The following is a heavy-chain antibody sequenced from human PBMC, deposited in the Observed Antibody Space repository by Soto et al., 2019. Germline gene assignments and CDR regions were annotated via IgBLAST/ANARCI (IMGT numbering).Heavy chain of an antibody. V-gene: IGHV4-34*01. D-gene: IGHD6-19*01. CDR1: GGSFSGYY. J-gene: IGHJ3*01. Sequence: SETLSLTCAVYGGSFSGYYWSWIRQPPGKGLEWIGEINHSGSTNYNPSLKSRVTISVDTSKNQFSLKLSSVTAADTAVYYCAREGIAVAAYDAFDFWGQGTMVTVSS. CDR2: INHSGST. CDR3: AREGIAVAAYDAFDF.